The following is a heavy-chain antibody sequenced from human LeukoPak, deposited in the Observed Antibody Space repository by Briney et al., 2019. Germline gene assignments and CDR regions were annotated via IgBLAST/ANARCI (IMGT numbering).Heavy chain of an antibody. CDR3: ARRSAAKDAFDI. J-gene: IGHJ3*02. CDR1: GFTFSSYW. Sequence: PGGSLRLSCAASGFTFSSYWMHWVRHAPGKGLVWVSRINSDGSTTSYADSVKGRFTISRDNAKNTLYLQMNSLRAEDTAVYYCARRSAAKDAFDIWGQRTMVTVSS. V-gene: IGHV3-74*01. CDR2: INSDGSTT. D-gene: IGHD6-25*01.